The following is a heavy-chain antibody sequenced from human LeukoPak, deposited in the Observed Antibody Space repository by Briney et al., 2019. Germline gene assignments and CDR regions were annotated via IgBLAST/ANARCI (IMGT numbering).Heavy chain of an antibody. J-gene: IGHJ4*02. V-gene: IGHV3-7*01. Sequence: GGSLRLSCAASGFTLRTYWMTWVRQAPGKGLEWVANIKQDGSDKYYVDSVKGRFTISRDNAKNSLYLQMNSLRAEDTAVYYCARFRYSSSAFDYWGQGTLVTVSS. CDR3: ARFRYSSSAFDY. D-gene: IGHD6-6*01. CDR2: IKQDGSDK. CDR1: GFTLRTYW.